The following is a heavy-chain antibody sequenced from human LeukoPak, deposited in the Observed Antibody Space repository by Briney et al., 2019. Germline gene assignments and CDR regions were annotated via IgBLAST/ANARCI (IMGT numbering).Heavy chain of an antibody. CDR2: ISSSSSYT. V-gene: IGHV3-11*06. D-gene: IGHD6-19*01. Sequence: TGGSLRLSCAASGFTFSDYYMSWIRQAPGKGLEWVSYISSSSSYTNYADSVKGRFTISRDNAKNSLYLQMNSLRAEDTAVYYCARWRVAGMDYFDYWGQGTLVTVSS. J-gene: IGHJ4*02. CDR3: ARWRVAGMDYFDY. CDR1: GFTFSDYY.